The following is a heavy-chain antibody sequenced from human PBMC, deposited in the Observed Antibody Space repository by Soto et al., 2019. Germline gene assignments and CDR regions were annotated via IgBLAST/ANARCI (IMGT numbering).Heavy chain of an antibody. V-gene: IGHV4-61*01. CDR1: GGSVSSGSYY. CDR2: IYYSGST. Sequence: QVQLQESGPGLVKPSETLSLTCTVSGGSVSSGSYYWSWIRQPPGKGLEWIGYIYYSGSTNYNPSLKSRVTISVDTSKNLCSLKLSSVTAADTAVYYCARSPGSVGYYYYYGMDVWGQGTTVTVSS. J-gene: IGHJ6*02. D-gene: IGHD6-25*01. CDR3: ARSPGSVGYYYYYGMDV.